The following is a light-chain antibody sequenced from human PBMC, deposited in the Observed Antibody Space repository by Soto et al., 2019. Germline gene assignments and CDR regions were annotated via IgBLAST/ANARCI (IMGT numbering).Light chain of an antibody. CDR1: SSDIGSYNY. CDR3: CSYRSSRTWV. J-gene: IGLJ3*02. Sequence: QSALTQPASVSGSPGQSITISCTGTSSDIGSYNYVSWYQHYPGKAPRLLIYEVTNRPSGVSNRFSGSKSGNPASLTISGLQAEDNADYYCCSYRSSRTWVFGGGTKLTVL. CDR2: EVT. V-gene: IGLV2-14*01.